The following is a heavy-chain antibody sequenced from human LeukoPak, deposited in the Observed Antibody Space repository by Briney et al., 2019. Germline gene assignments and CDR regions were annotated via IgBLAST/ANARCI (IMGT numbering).Heavy chain of an antibody. CDR1: GGTFSSYA. CDR3: ARSSLRGYDFWWYFDL. CDR2: IIPIFGTA. V-gene: IGHV1-69*05. Sequence: ASVKVSCKASGGTFSSYAIGWVRQAPGQGLEWMGGIIPIFGTANYAQKFQGRVTITTDESTSTAYMELSSLRSEDTAVYYCARSSLRGYDFWWYFDLWGRGTLVTVSS. D-gene: IGHD3-3*01. J-gene: IGHJ2*01.